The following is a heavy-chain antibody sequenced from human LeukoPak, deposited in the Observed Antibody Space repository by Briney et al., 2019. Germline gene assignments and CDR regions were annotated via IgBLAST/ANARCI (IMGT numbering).Heavy chain of an antibody. D-gene: IGHD1-26*01. J-gene: IGHJ3*02. CDR2: ISYSGHTI. CDR3: AREAKELGATAFHM. CDR1: GFTFSDHY. V-gene: IGHV3-11*01. Sequence: GGSLRLSCAASGFTFSDHYMSWIRQAPGKGLEWVSYISYSGHTIYYADSVKGRFTISGDNAKNSLYLQMNSLRAEDTAVYYYAREAKELGATAFHMWGQGTMVSVSS.